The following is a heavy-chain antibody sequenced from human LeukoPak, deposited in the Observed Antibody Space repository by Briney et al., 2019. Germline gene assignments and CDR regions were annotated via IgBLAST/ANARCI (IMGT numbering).Heavy chain of an antibody. V-gene: IGHV3-33*08. CDR3: AREGPRGNSQFDY. J-gene: IGHJ4*02. CDR1: GFTFSSHW. D-gene: IGHD2/OR15-2a*01. Sequence: PGRSLRLSCAASGFTFSSHWMHWVRQAPGKGLEWVALIWYDGSNKYYADSVKGRLTISRDNSKNTLYLQMNSLRAEDTAVYYCAREGPRGNSQFDYWGQGTLVTVSS. CDR2: IWYDGSNK.